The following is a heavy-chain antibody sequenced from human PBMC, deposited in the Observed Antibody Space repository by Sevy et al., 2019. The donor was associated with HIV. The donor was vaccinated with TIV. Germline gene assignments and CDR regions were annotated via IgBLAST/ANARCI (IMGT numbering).Heavy chain of an antibody. Sequence: SETLSLTCTVSGGSIRINSYYWGWVRQPPGKGLEWIGSIYNTGSTSYNPSLKSRVTISVDTSKNNFSLRLTSVTAADTAVYYSATPRGTDWYEGAGGYFDLWGRGTLVTVSS. V-gene: IGHV4-39*02. CDR1: GGSIRINSYY. CDR2: IYNTGST. J-gene: IGHJ2*01. D-gene: IGHD6-19*01. CDR3: ATPRGTDWYEGAGGYFDL.